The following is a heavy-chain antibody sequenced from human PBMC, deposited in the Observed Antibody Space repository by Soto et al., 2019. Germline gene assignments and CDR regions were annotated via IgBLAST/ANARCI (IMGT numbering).Heavy chain of an antibody. J-gene: IGHJ6*02. D-gene: IGHD3-10*01. CDR1: GFTFGDYA. Sequence: GGSLSLSCAGSGFTFGDYAMNWGRQAPGKGLEWVAGISGGASTTYYADSVKGRFSIARDNSANTLSLQMHSLRAEDTAIYSCGKINPRQFGRFYYYAMDVWGQGTAVTVSS. V-gene: IGHV3-23*01. CDR2: ISGGASTT. CDR3: GKINPRQFGRFYYYAMDV.